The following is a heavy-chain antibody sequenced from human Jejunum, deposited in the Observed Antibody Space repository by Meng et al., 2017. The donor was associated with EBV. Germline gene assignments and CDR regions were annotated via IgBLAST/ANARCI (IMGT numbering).Heavy chain of an antibody. CDR1: GGSISSYTYY. Sequence: QPHPQESGPGLVKPSEPLSLTCSVSGGSISSYTYYWGWIRQPPGKGLEWIGTIDYRENTYYNPSLKSRITISVDTPKNQFSLKLTSMTAADTALYYCARVDYYDTSGNVDFWGQGALVTVSS. J-gene: IGHJ4*02. CDR2: IDYRENT. V-gene: IGHV4-39*01. D-gene: IGHD3-22*01. CDR3: ARVDYYDTSGNVDF.